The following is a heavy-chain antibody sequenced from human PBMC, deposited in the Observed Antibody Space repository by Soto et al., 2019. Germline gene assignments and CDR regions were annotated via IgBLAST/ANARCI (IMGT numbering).Heavy chain of an antibody. CDR1: GFTVSSNY. J-gene: IGHJ4*02. D-gene: IGHD2-15*01. V-gene: IGHV3-66*01. CDR3: ARTCSGGTCSFDY. Sequence: SLRLSCAASGFTVSSNYMSWVHQAPGKGLEWVSVIYSGGSTYYADSVKGRFTISRDNSENTLYLQMNSLRAEDTAVYYCARTCSGGTCSFDYWGQGTLVTVSS. CDR2: IYSGGST.